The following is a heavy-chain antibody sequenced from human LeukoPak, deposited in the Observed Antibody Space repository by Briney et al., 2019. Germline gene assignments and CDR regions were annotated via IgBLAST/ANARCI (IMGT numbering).Heavy chain of an antibody. CDR1: GFTFSSYG. CDR3: ASEPHDYYGSGSPPFYYYYGMDV. D-gene: IGHD3-10*01. CDR2: IWYDGSNK. J-gene: IGHJ6*02. V-gene: IGHV3-33*01. Sequence: GRSLRLSCAASGFTFSSYGMHWVRQAPGKGLEWVAVIWYDGSNKYYADSVKGRFTISRDNSKNTLYLQMNSLRAEDTAVYYCASEPHDYYGSGSPPFYYYYGMDVWGQGTTVTVSS.